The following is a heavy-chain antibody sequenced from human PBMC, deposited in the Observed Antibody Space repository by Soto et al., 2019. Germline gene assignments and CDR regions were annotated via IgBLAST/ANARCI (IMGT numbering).Heavy chain of an antibody. J-gene: IGHJ4*02. CDR3: ARAHDLLTGQRYHLDF. CDR1: GGSFRGFY. V-gene: IGHV4-34*01. Sequence: SETLSLTCAVSGGSFRGFYWTWIRQSPGKGLEWLGDINHVGITNYNPSLKSRVSIPVDTSKSQFSLKLSSVTAADTAVYYCARAHDLLTGQRYHLDFWGPGTLVTVSS. CDR2: INHVGIT. D-gene: IGHD3-9*01.